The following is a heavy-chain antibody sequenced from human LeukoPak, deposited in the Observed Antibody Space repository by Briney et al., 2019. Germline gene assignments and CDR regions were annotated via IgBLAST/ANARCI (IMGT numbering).Heavy chain of an antibody. J-gene: IGHJ6*03. CDR1: GYSISSGYY. D-gene: IGHD3-9*01. V-gene: IGHV4-38-2*02. CDR2: IFHSGST. Sequence: PSETLSLTCNVSGYSISSGYYWGWIRQPPGKGLEFIGSIFHSGSTYYNPSLKSRVTISVDTSKNQFSLKLSSVTAADTAVYYCARSRYYDILTGYYRYYYYYMDVWGKGTTVTISS. CDR3: ARSRYYDILTGYYRYYYYYMDV.